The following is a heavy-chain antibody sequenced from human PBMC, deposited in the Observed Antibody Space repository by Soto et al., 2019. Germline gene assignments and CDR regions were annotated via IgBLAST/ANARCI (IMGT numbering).Heavy chain of an antibody. Sequence: SGGHLVQPGGSLRLSCAASGFTFSSYAMSWVRQAPGKGLEWVSSVSAGGDMTYYSDSVKGRFTISRDNSNNALFLQMNSLRIEDTALYYCARGDRGGSGSPASYYYSGLDVWGQGATVTVS. CDR3: ARGDRGGSGSPASYYYSGLDV. CDR2: VSAGGDMT. V-gene: IGHV3-23*01. D-gene: IGHD3-10*01. CDR1: GFTFSSYA. J-gene: IGHJ6*02.